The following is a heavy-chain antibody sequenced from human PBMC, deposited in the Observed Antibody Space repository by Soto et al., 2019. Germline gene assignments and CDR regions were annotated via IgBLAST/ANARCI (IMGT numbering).Heavy chain of an antibody. J-gene: IGHJ4*02. CDR3: ARDQALSRSGWYQVRGAFDY. Sequence: EVQLVESGGGLVQPGRSLRLSCAASGFTFDDYAMHWVRQAPGKGLEWVSGISWNSGSIGYADSVKGRFTISRDNAKNSLYLHMRSLRAEAAVLYYCARDQALSRSGWYQVRGAFDYWGQGTLVAFSS. CDR2: ISWNSGSI. V-gene: IGHV3-9*01. D-gene: IGHD6-19*01. CDR1: GFTFDDYA.